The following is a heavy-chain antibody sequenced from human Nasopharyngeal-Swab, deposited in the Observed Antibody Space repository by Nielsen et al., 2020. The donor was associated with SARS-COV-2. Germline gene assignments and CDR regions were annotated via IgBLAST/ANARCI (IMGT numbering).Heavy chain of an antibody. D-gene: IGHD2-15*01. V-gene: IGHV3-7*01. CDR2: IKQDGSEK. CDR3: VNGGSLDF. CDR1: GFTFSNSW. Sequence: GESLKISCAASGFTFSNSWMSWVRHAPGKGLEWVANIKQDGSEKYYVDSVKGRFTISRENAKNSLYLQMNSLRAEDTGVYYCVNGGSLDFWGQGTLVTVSP. J-gene: IGHJ4*02.